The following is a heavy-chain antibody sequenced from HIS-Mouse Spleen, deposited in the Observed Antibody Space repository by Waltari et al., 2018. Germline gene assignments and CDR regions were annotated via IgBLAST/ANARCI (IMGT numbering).Heavy chain of an antibody. D-gene: IGHD6-19*01. V-gene: IGHV4-59*01. Sequence: QVQLQESGPGLVKPSETLSLTCTASGGSISSYYWSWIRQPPGKGLEWIGYIYYSGSTNYNPSLKSRVTISVDTSKNQFSLKLSSVTAADTAVYYCARDLAGEGAFDIWGQGTMVTVSS. CDR1: GGSISSYY. CDR3: ARDLAGEGAFDI. J-gene: IGHJ3*02. CDR2: IYYSGST.